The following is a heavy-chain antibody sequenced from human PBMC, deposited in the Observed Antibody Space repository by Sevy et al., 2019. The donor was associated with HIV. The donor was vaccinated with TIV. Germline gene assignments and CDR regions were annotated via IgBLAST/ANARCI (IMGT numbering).Heavy chain of an antibody. D-gene: IGHD3-22*01. CDR1: GGSISSGFYY. J-gene: IGHJ4*02. CDR2: FYTNGGT. Sequence: SETLSLTCTVSGGSISSGFYYWNWIRQPAGKKLEWIGRFYTNGGTDYTPSLEGRVTISVDTSKNQFSLKLRSVTAADTAVYYCARRDSNGYFGPYFDFWGQGTLVTVSS. CDR3: ARRDSNGYFGPYFDF. V-gene: IGHV4-61*02.